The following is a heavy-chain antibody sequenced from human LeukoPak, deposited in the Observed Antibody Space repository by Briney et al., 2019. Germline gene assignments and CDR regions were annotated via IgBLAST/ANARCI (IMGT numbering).Heavy chain of an antibody. J-gene: IGHJ5*02. CDR1: GFTFSSYA. Sequence: PGGSLRLSCAASGFTFSSYAMSWVRRAPGKGLEWVSAISGSGGSTYYADSVEGRFTISRDNSKNTLYLQVNSLRAEDTAVYYCAKDGRLGSSTSSDWFDPWGQGTLVTVSS. V-gene: IGHV3-23*01. CDR2: ISGSGGST. D-gene: IGHD2-2*01. CDR3: AKDGRLGSSTSSDWFDP.